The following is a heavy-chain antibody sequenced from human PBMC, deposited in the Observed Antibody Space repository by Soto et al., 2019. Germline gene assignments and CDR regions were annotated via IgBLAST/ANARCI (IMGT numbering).Heavy chain of an antibody. CDR3: ARGLHYGDYEGY. CDR1: GGSFSGYY. CDR2: INHSGST. Sequence: QVQLQQWGAGLLKPSETLSLTCAVYGGSFSGYYWSWIRQPPGKGLEWIGEINHSGSTNYNPSLKSRCTISVDTSKNQFSLKLSSVTAADTAVYYCARGLHYGDYEGYWGQGTLVTVSS. J-gene: IGHJ4*02. D-gene: IGHD4-17*01. V-gene: IGHV4-34*01.